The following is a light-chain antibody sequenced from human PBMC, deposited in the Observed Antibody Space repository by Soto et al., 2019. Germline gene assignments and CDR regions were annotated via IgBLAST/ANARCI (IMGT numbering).Light chain of an antibody. CDR1: QGISNY. Sequence: DIQMTQSPSSLSASVGDRVTITCRASQGISNYLAWYQQKPGEAPSLLIYGASTLHSGVPSRFSGSGSGTVFILTITSLQPEDVATYYCQKYDTTPLTVGGGTKVEI. V-gene: IGKV1-27*01. CDR2: GAS. J-gene: IGKJ4*01. CDR3: QKYDTTPLT.